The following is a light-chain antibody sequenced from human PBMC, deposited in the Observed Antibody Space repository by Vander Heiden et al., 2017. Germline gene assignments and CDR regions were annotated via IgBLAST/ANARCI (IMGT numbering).Light chain of an antibody. J-gene: IGLJ2*01. CDR3: AAWDDSLNGVV. CDR1: SSNIGSTT. CDR2: SNN. Sequence: QSVLTQPPSASGTPGQRVTIPCSGSSSNIGSTTVNWYQQLPGTAPKLRIYSNNQRPSGVPDRFSGSKSGTSASLAISGLQSEDEADDYCAAWDDSLNGVVFGGGTKLTVL. V-gene: IGLV1-44*01.